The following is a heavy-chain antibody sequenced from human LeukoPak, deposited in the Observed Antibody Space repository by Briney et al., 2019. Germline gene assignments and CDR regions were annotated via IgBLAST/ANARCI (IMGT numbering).Heavy chain of an antibody. J-gene: IGHJ4*02. V-gene: IGHV1-18*01. CDR2: ISAYNGNT. CDR1: GYTFTSYG. D-gene: IGHD1-20*01. CDR3: ARDLRYNWNRGIIDY. Sequence: GASVKVSCKASGYTFTSYGISWVRQAPGQGLEWMGWISAYNGNTNYAQKLQGRVTMTTDTSTSTAYMELRSLRSDDTAMYYCARDLRYNWNRGIIDYWGQGTLVTVSS.